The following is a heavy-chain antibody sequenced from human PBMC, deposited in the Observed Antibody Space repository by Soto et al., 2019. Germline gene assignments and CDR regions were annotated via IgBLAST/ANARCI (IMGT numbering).Heavy chain of an antibody. CDR2: ISYDGSNK. CDR3: AKDRMGATGYFDY. V-gene: IGHV3-30*18. D-gene: IGHD1-26*01. Sequence: GGSLRLSCAASGFTFSSFAMSWVRQAPGKGLEWVAVISYDGSNKYYADSVKGRFTISRDNSKNTLYLQMNSLRAEDTAVYYCAKDRMGATGYFDYWGQGTLVTVSS. J-gene: IGHJ4*02. CDR1: GFTFSSFA.